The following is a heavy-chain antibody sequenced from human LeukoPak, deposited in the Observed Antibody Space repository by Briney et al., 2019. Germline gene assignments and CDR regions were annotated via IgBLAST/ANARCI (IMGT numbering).Heavy chain of an antibody. CDR3: ARLRGSTIFGVAITNYYYGMDV. J-gene: IGHJ6*02. D-gene: IGHD3-3*01. V-gene: IGHV3-7*01. CDR1: GFTFSSYW. Sequence: GGSLRLSCAASGFTFSSYWMSWVRQAPGKGLEWVANIKQDGSEKYYVDSVKGRFTISRDNAKNSLYLQMNSLRAEDTAVYYCARLRGSTIFGVAITNYYYGMDVWGQGTTVTVSS. CDR2: IKQDGSEK.